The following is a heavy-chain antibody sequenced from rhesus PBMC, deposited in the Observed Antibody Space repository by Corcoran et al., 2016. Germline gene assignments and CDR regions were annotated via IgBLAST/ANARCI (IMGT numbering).Heavy chain of an antibody. D-gene: IGHD6S26*01. CDR3: AREGLSSGWSNWYFDI. Sequence: QVQLQESGPGLVKPSETLSLTCAVSGGSISSNYWSWSRPDPGKGLEWIGRIYGSGASTDYNPSLKSRVTISTATSKNQFSLKRRSVTAADTAVYYCAREGLSSGWSNWYFDIWGPGTPITISS. V-gene: IGHV4-160*01. J-gene: IGHJ2*01. CDR1: GGSISSNY. CDR2: IYGSGAST.